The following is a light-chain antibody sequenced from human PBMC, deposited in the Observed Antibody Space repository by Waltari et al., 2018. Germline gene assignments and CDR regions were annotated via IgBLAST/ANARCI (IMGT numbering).Light chain of an antibody. CDR1: TSDIGRYNY. CDR3: ISYSGAIPGNVV. V-gene: IGLV2-14*03. J-gene: IGLJ2*01. CDR2: DVN. Sequence: SALTQPASVSGSLGQSITLSCTGTTSDIGRYNYVAWYQQHPGKPPKLIIHDVNNRPSGVSVRFSGSKSGNTASLTISGLQADGEADYYCISYSGAIPGNVVVGGGTKLTVL.